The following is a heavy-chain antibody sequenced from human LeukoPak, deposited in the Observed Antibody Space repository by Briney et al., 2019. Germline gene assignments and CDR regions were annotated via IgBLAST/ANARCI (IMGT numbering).Heavy chain of an antibody. CDR1: GFTFSSYS. V-gene: IGHV3-21*01. CDR3: ARDSGITIFGVVIMADS. J-gene: IGHJ4*02. D-gene: IGHD3-3*01. Sequence: GGSLRLSCAASGFTFSSYSMNWVRQAPGKGLEWVSSISSSSSYIYYADSVKGRFTISRDNAKNSLYLQMNSLRAEDTAVYYCARDSGITIFGVVIMADSWGQGTLVTVSS. CDR2: ISSSSSYI.